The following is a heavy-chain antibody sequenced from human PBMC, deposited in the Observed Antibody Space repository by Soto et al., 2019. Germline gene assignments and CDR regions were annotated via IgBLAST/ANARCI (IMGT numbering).Heavy chain of an antibody. CDR1: GFTFSSYG. CDR2: ISSDSSST. D-gene: IGHD3-10*01. CDR3: AQAIYGSSSGYFES. J-gene: IGHJ4*02. Sequence: PGGSLKLSCAASGFTFSSYGMNWVRQAPGTGLELVSGISSDSSSTNYAESVKGRFTISRDNSKNTVNLQMNSLRAEDTAVYYCAQAIYGSSSGYFESWGQGSLVTVSS. V-gene: IGHV3-23*01.